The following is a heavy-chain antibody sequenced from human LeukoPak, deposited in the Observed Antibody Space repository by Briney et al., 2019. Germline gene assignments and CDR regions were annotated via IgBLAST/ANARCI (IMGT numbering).Heavy chain of an antibody. CDR1: GGTLSSFA. V-gene: IGHV1-69*06. J-gene: IGHJ6*03. CDR2: IIPTFGPA. D-gene: IGHD3-10*01. Sequence: SVKVSCKASGGTLSSFAISWVRQAPGQGLEWMGGIIPTFGPANYAQKFQDKVTITADKSTTTAYLELRSLRYEDTAVYYCARNYRSRTISYFYYMDVWGTGTTVTVSS. CDR3: ARNYRSRTISYFYYMDV.